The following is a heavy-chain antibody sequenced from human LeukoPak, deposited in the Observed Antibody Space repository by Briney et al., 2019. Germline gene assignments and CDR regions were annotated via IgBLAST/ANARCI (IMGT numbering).Heavy chain of an antibody. V-gene: IGHV3-23*01. D-gene: IGHD3-9*01. CDR1: AFTFADYG. J-gene: IGHJ4*02. CDR2: ISGSGGTT. Sequence: PGGSLTLSCAASAFTFADYGMSWVSHAQGKGLEWVSGISGSGGTTSYGDSVKGLFTISRDNSKNTLYLQRNRLRGEDTAVYDCAKEIRDYEILAGSGGVHYWGQGIRVTVSS. CDR3: AKEIRDYEILAGSGGVHY.